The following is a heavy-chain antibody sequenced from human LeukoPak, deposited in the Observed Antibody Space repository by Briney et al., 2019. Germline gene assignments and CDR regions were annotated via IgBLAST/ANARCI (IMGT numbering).Heavy chain of an antibody. D-gene: IGHD2-15*01. CDR1: GFTFSSYW. J-gene: IGHJ6*03. CDR2: INSDGSST. CDR3: AREDKDGYYYYYMDV. V-gene: IGHV3-74*01. Sequence: GGSLRLSCAASGFTFSSYWMHWVRQAPGKGLVWVSHINSDGSSTSYADSVKGRFTISRDNAKNTLYLQMNSLRAEDTAVYYCAREDKDGYYYYYMDVWGKGTTVTVSS.